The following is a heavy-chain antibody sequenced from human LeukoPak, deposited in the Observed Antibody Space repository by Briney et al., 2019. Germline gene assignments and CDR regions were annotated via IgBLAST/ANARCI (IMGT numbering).Heavy chain of an antibody. V-gene: IGHV1-2*02. D-gene: IGHD3-10*01. CDR2: INPHSGGT. J-gene: IGHJ4*02. CDR1: GYILSDYY. Sequence: GASVKVSCKASGYILSDYYLHWVRQVPGQGLEWMGWINPHSGGTNYAQNFQGRVTMTRDTSISTDYIELSRLTSDDTAICYCARDGDGRINFDYWGQGTLVTVSS. CDR3: ARDGDGRINFDY.